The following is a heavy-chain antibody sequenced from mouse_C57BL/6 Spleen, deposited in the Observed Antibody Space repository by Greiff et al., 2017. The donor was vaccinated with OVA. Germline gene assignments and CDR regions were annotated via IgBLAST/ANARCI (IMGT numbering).Heavy chain of an antibody. V-gene: IGHV7-3*01. CDR2: IRNKANGYTT. J-gene: IGHJ4*01. CDR3: ARYHWDDYAMDY. D-gene: IGHD4-1*01. CDR1: GFTFTDYY. Sequence: EVKLMESGGGLVQPGGSLSLSCAASGFTFTDYYMSWVRQPPGKALEWLGFIRNKANGYTTEYSASVKGRFTISRDNSQSILYLQMNALRAEDSATYYCARYHWDDYAMDYWGQGTSVTVSS.